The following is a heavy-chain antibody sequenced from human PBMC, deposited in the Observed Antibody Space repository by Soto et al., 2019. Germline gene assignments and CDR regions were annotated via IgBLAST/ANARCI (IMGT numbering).Heavy chain of an antibody. J-gene: IGHJ6*03. CDR1: GGTFSSYT. D-gene: IGHD2-2*01. Sequence: RASVKVSCKASGGTFSSYTISWVRQAPGQGLEWMGRIIPILGIANYAQKFQGRVTITADKSTSTAYMELSSLRSEDTAVYYCASKVSAAKNQYYYYYYMDVWGKGTTVTVSS. CDR2: IIPILGIA. V-gene: IGHV1-69*02. CDR3: ASKVSAAKNQYYYYYYMDV.